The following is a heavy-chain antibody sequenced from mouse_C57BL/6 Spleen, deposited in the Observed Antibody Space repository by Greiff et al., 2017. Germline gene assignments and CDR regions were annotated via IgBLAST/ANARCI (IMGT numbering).Heavy chain of an antibody. J-gene: IGHJ3*01. Sequence: QVQLKQPGAELVMPGASVKLSCKASGYTFTSYWMHWVKQRPGQGLEWIGEIDPSDSYTNYNQKFKGKSTLTLDKSSSTAYMQLSSLTSEDSAVYYCARGGDSSGFAYWGQGTLVTVSA. CDR3: ARGGDSSGFAY. CDR2: IDPSDSYT. CDR1: GYTFTSYW. V-gene: IGHV1-69*01. D-gene: IGHD3-2*02.